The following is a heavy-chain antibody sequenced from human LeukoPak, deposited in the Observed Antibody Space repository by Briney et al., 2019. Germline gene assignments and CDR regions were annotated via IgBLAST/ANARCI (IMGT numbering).Heavy chain of an antibody. J-gene: IGHJ6*03. V-gene: IGHV4-59*12. Sequence: AETLSLTCTVSGGSISSYYWSWIRQPPGKGLEWIGYIYRSGNTNYTPSLKSRVTISVDTSKNQFSLKLSSVTAADTAVYYCARGYYYDSTSTYYYMDVWGKGTTVTVSS. D-gene: IGHD3-22*01. CDR1: GGSISSYY. CDR3: ARGYYYDSTSTYYYMDV. CDR2: IYRSGNT.